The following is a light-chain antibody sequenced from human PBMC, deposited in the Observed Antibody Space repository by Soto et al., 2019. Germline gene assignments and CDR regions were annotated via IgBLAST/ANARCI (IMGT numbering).Light chain of an antibody. CDR1: QSVRSY. V-gene: IGKV3-11*01. Sequence: EIVMPQSQATLSVSPGARATLSCRASQSVRSYLAWYQQKPGQAPRLLIYDASNRATGIPARFSGSGSGTDFTLTISSLEPEDFAVYYCQQRSNWPPITFGQGTRLEI. J-gene: IGKJ5*01. CDR3: QQRSNWPPIT. CDR2: DAS.